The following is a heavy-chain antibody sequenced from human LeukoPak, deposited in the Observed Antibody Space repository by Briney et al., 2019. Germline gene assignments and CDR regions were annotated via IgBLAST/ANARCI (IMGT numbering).Heavy chain of an antibody. Sequence: GGSLRLSCAASGFTFSSYAMSWVRQAPGKGLEWVSAISGSGGSTYYADSVKGRFTISRDNSKNTLYLQMNSLRAEDTAVYYCAKWAFYDFWSGCYWYYFDYWGQGTLVTVSS. V-gene: IGHV3-23*01. J-gene: IGHJ4*02. CDR1: GFTFSSYA. CDR3: AKWAFYDFWSGCYWYYFDY. D-gene: IGHD3-3*01. CDR2: ISGSGGST.